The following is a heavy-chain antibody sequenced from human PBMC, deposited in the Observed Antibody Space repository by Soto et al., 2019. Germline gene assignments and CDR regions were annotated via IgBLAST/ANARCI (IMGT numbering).Heavy chain of an antibody. J-gene: IGHJ6*02. CDR2: ISYDGSNK. V-gene: IGHV3-30*18. D-gene: IGHD4-17*01. CDR3: AKELTTVTTWRYYYYGMDV. CDR1: GFTFSSYG. Sequence: PGGSLRLSCAASGFTFSSYGMHWVRQAPGKGLEWVAVISYDGSNKYYADSVKGRFTISRDNSKNTLYLQMNSLGAEDTAVYYCAKELTTVTTWRYYYYGMDVWGQGTTVTVSS.